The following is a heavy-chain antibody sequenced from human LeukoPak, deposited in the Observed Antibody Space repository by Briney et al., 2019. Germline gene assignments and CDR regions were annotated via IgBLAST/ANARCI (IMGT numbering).Heavy chain of an antibody. V-gene: IGHV3-48*04. Sequence: GGSLRLSCAASGFTFSSYSMNWVRQAPGKGLEWVSYISSSSSTIYYADSVKGRFTISRDNAKSSLYLQMNSLRAEDTAVYYCARGGSSTILNYFDYWGQGTLVTVSS. CDR1: GFTFSSYS. J-gene: IGHJ4*02. D-gene: IGHD2-2*01. CDR3: ARGGSSTILNYFDY. CDR2: ISSSSSTI.